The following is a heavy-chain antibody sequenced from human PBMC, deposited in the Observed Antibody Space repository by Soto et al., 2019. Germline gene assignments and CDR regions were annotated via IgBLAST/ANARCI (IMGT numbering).Heavy chain of an antibody. J-gene: IGHJ4*02. CDR3: ARAGRAYCGGDCSLFDN. Sequence: QVQLVESGGGVVPSGRSLRLSCAASGFTFSSYGMHWVRQAPGKGLEWVALVWFDGSKKYYADSVKGRFTISRDNSKKTLYLQMNSLRVEDTAVYYCARAGRAYCGGDCSLFDNWGQGTLVTVSS. D-gene: IGHD2-21*02. CDR2: VWFDGSKK. V-gene: IGHV3-33*01. CDR1: GFTFSSYG.